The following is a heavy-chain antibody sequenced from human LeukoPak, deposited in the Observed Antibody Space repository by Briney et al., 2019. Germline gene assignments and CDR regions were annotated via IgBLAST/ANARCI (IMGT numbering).Heavy chain of an antibody. V-gene: IGHV3-9*01. CDR1: GFTFDDYA. Sequence: PGGSLRLSCAASGFTFDDYAMHWVRQAPGKGLEWVSGISWNSGSIGYADSVKGRFTISRDNAKNSLYLQMNSLRAEDTALYYYAKDIRAYIDAFDIWGQGTMVTVSS. CDR3: AKDIRAYIDAFDI. J-gene: IGHJ3*02. D-gene: IGHD4-11*01. CDR2: ISWNSGSI.